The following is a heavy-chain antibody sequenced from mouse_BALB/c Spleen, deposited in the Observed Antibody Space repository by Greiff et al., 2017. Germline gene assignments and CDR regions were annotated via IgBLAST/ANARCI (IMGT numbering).Heavy chain of an antibody. J-gene: IGHJ2*01. Sequence: QVQLQQSGPELVKPGASVKMSCKASGYTFTSYYIHWVKQRPGQGLEWIGWIYPGDGSTKYNEKFKGKTTLTADKSSSTAYMLLSSLTSEDSAIYFCARSRYSYYFDYWGQGTTLTVSS. D-gene: IGHD2-12*01. CDR3: ARSRYSYYFDY. V-gene: IGHV1S56*01. CDR2: IYPGDGST. CDR1: GYTFTSYY.